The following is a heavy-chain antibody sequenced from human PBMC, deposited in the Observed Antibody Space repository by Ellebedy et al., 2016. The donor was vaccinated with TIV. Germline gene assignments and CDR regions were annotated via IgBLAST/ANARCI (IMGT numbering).Heavy chain of an antibody. D-gene: IGHD4/OR15-4a*01. Sequence: GGSLRLXXAASGFSFRSYNMNWVRQAPGKGLEWVSSISSSSTFIYYADSVKGRFTISRDNAKNSLYLQMNSLKTEDTAVYYCTRRPYGGRSGFDPWGQGTLVTVSS. CDR2: ISSSSTFI. CDR3: TRRPYGGRSGFDP. CDR1: GFSFRSYN. J-gene: IGHJ5*02. V-gene: IGHV3-21*03.